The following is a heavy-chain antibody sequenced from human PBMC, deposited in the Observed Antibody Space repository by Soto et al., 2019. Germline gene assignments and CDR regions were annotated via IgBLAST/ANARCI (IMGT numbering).Heavy chain of an antibody. J-gene: IGHJ3*02. CDR1: GFAVSSNY. D-gene: IGHD3-10*01. CDR3: ARDGPGFGDAFDI. Sequence: EVQLVETGGGLVQPGGSLRLSCAASGFAVSSNYMNWVRQAPGKGLEWVSVLYTGGSTHYAGSVKGRFTISRDSSQNTLYLQMNSLRGEDTAVCYCARDGPGFGDAFDIWGQGTMVTVSA. CDR2: LYTGGST. V-gene: IGHV3-53*02.